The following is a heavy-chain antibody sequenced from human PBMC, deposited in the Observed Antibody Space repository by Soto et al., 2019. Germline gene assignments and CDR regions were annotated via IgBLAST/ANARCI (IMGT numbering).Heavy chain of an antibody. CDR2: ISYDGTNK. J-gene: IGHJ4*02. CDR3: AREEYDSEYFDS. V-gene: IGHV3-30-3*01. Sequence: GGSLRLSCAASGFTFSHYAMHWVRQAPGKGLEWVAVISYDGTNKYYADSVKGRLTISRANSKYTLYLQMDSLRTNDTAVYFCAREEYDSEYFDSWGQGTLVTVSS. CDR1: GFTFSHYA. D-gene: IGHD1-1*01.